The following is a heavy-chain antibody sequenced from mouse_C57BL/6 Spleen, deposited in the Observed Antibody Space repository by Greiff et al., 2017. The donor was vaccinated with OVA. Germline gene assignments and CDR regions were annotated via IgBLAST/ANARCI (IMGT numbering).Heavy chain of an antibody. V-gene: IGHV5-17*01. Sequence: EVKLQESGGGLVKPGGSLKLSCAASGFTFSDYGMHWVRQAPEKGLEWVAYISSGSSTIYYADTVKGRFTISRDNAKNTLFLQMTSLRSEDTAMYYCARQDPYYGSSSWFAYWGQGTLVTVSA. CDR3: ARQDPYYGSSSWFAY. CDR1: GFTFSDYG. CDR2: ISSGSSTI. D-gene: IGHD1-1*01. J-gene: IGHJ3*01.